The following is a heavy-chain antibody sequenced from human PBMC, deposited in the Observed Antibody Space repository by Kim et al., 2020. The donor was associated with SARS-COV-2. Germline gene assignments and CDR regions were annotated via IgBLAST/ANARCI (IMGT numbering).Heavy chain of an antibody. J-gene: IGHJ3*01. CDR3: TRGPQTDAFDL. CDR2: GYYTGST. CDR1: GDSISSFS. Sequence: SETLSLTCTVSGDSISSFSWSWIRKPPGQGLEWIGYGYYTGSTHYSDSLQSRVTISRDTSKNQFSLRLTSVTAADTAVYFCTRGPQTDAFDLWGQGTMVTVS. V-gene: IGHV4-59*08.